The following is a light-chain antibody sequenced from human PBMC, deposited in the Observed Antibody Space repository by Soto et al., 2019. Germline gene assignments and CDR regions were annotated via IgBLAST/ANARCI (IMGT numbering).Light chain of an antibody. J-gene: IGKJ4*01. CDR3: QQYGTSPRT. CDR2: DAV. Sequence: IALTQFPGTLSLSPGERATLSCRASQAVASRYLAWYQQRPGQPPRLLIYDAVNRDTGIPERFSGSGIGTDFTLTISRLEPEDFAVYHCQQYGTSPRTFGGGTKVESK. V-gene: IGKV3-20*01. CDR1: QAVASRY.